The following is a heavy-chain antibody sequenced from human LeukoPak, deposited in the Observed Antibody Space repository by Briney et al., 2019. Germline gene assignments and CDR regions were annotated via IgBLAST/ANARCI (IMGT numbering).Heavy chain of an antibody. J-gene: IGHJ4*02. CDR3: ARGGVLKSVDY. Sequence: SETLSLTCTVSGGSISTSNYDWGWIRQPPGKGLEWIGNIFYSGSTYYSPSLKSRVTISLDTSRNQFSLKLNSVTAADTAVYYCARGGVLKSVDYWGQGTLVAVSS. CDR1: GGSISTSNYD. D-gene: IGHD3-16*01. V-gene: IGHV4-39*07. CDR2: IFYSGST.